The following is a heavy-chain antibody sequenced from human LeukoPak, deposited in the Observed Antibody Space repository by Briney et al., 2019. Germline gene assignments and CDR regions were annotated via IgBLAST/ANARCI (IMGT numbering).Heavy chain of an antibody. CDR3: VKAGYYDSSGYYYYLDY. Sequence: GGSLRLSCAASGFSFSSCGMHWVRQTPDKGLEWVSAIAKDGTDIHYVDSVKGRFTISRDNSRNTLYLQMFSLSTEDTAVYYCVKAGYYDSSGYYYYLDYWGQGTLVSVSS. J-gene: IGHJ4*02. D-gene: IGHD3-22*01. CDR1: GFSFSSCG. V-gene: IGHV3-30*18. CDR2: IAKDGTDI.